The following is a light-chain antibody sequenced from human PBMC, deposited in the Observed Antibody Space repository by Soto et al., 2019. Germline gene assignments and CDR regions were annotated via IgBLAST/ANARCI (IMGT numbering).Light chain of an antibody. V-gene: IGKV3-11*01. Sequence: TQSPSSLSASVGDRVTITCRASQSISSNLAWYQQKPGQAPRLLIYDASNRATGIPARFSGSGSGTDFTLIISSLEPEDFAVYYCQQRSSWPITFGQGTRLEIK. CDR3: QQRSSWPIT. J-gene: IGKJ5*01. CDR1: QSISSN. CDR2: DAS.